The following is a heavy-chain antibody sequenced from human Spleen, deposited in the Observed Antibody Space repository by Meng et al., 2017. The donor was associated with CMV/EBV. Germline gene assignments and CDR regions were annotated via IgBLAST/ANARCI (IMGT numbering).Heavy chain of an antibody. V-gene: IGHV1-69-2*01. CDR3: ATDLPITLDYRDSSGPFDF. J-gene: IGHJ4*02. CDR2: VDPENGET. CDR1: FTDYY. Sequence: FTDYYLHWVQQAPGKGPEWMGLVDPENGETIYAENFQGRVTITADTSRDTAYMELSSLKSDDTALYYCATDLPITLDYRDSSGPFDFWGQGTLVTVSS. D-gene: IGHD3-22*01.